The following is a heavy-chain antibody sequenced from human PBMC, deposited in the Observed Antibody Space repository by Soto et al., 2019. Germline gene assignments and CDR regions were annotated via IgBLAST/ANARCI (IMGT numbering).Heavy chain of an antibody. J-gene: IGHJ5*02. V-gene: IGHV4-59*01. D-gene: IGHD2-2*02. Sequence: KTSETLSLTCTVSGGSMSNYYWSWIRQPPGKGLEWIGYIYYSGNTNYNPSLESRVTISLDTSKKQFSLKLNSVTAADTAVYYCARDSMLPAAIGWFDPWGQGTLVTVSS. CDR1: GGSMSNYY. CDR3: ARDSMLPAAIGWFDP. CDR2: IYYSGNT.